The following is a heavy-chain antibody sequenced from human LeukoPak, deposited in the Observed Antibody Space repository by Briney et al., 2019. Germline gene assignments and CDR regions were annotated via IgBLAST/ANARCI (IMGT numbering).Heavy chain of an antibody. J-gene: IGHJ6*03. D-gene: IGHD1-1*01. CDR2: MYDSGKT. V-gene: IGHV4-39*01. Sequence: SETLSLTCTVSGGSTSSSSHFWGWIRQPPGRGLEWIGSMYDSGKTDYNPSVKSRVTISADTSKDQVSLKLSSLTAADTAVYYCARRLWNYYYYMDVWGKGTTVTVSS. CDR3: ARRLWNYYYYMDV. CDR1: GGSTSSSSHF.